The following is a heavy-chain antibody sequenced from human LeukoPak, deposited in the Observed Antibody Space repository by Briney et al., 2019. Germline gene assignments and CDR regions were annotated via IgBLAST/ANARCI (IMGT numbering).Heavy chain of an antibody. CDR3: ARVREEGYSGSYYFDY. Sequence: PSETLSLTCTVSGGSISSYYWSWIRQPPGKGLEWVGYIYYSGSTNYNPSLKSRVTISVDTSKNQFSLKLSSVTAADTAVYYCARVREEGYSGSYYFDYWGKGTLVTVSS. CDR1: GGSISSYY. J-gene: IGHJ4*02. V-gene: IGHV4-59*01. D-gene: IGHD1-26*01. CDR2: IYYSGST.